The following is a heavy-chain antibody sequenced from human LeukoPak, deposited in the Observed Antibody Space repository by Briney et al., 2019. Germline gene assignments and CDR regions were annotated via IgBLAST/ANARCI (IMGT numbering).Heavy chain of an antibody. CDR3: ARGQSARFLEWLFSPSATSLFDY. Sequence: PSETLSLTCAVYGGSFSGYYWSWIRQPPGKGLEWIGEINHSRSTNYNPSLKSRVTISVDTSKNQFSLKLSSVTAADTAVYYCARGQSARFLEWLFSPSATSLFDYWGQGTLVTVSS. CDR1: GGSFSGYY. V-gene: IGHV4-34*01. J-gene: IGHJ4*02. CDR2: INHSRST. D-gene: IGHD3-3*01.